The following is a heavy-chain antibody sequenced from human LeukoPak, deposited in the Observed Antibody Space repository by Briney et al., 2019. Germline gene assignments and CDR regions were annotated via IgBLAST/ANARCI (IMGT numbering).Heavy chain of an antibody. CDR3: ARGLRFLEWLSRYYYYGMDV. J-gene: IGHJ6*02. CDR1: GYTFTGYY. D-gene: IGHD3-3*01. CDR2: IIPILGIA. Sequence: SVKVSCKASGYTFTGYYMHWVRQAPGQGLEWMGRIIPILGIANYAQKFQGRVTITADKSTSTAYMELSSLRSEDTAVYYCARGLRFLEWLSRYYYYGMDVWGQGTTVTVSS. V-gene: IGHV1-69*04.